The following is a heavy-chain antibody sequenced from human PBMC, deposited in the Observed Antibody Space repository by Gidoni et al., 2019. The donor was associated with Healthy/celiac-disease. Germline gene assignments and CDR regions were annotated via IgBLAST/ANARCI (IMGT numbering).Heavy chain of an antibody. CDR2: IYTSGST. D-gene: IGHD2-2*01. CDR3: ARADRRYCSSTSCYLRGFDP. Sequence: QVQLQESGPGLVKPSETLSLTCTVSGCSISSYYWSWIRQPAGKGLEWIGRIYTSGSTNYNPSLKSRVTMSVDTSKNQFSLKLSSVTAADTAVYYCARADRRYCSSTSCYLRGFDPWGQGTLVTVSS. J-gene: IGHJ5*02. CDR1: GCSISSYY. V-gene: IGHV4-4*07.